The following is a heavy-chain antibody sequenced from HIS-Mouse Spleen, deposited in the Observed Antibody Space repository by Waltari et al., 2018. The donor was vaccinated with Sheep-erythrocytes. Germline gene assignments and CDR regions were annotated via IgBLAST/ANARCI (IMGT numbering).Heavy chain of an antibody. Sequence: QVQLVESGGGVVQPGRSLRLSCAASGFTFSSYAMHWVREAPGKGVEWVAVISYDGSNKYYADSVKGRFTISRDNSKNTLYLQMNSLRAEDTAVYYCARSDYYDRRLGLGVYWGQGTLVTVSS. CDR2: ISYDGSNK. CDR3: ARSDYYDRRLGLGVY. CDR1: GFTFSSYA. J-gene: IGHJ4*02. D-gene: IGHD3-22*01. V-gene: IGHV3-30*04.